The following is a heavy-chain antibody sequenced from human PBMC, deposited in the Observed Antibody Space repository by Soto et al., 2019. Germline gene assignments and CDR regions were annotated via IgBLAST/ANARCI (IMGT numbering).Heavy chain of an antibody. Sequence: QVQLVQSGPEVRRPGSSVKVSCKASGGSFSDFAISWVRQAPGQGLEWMGGVIPIFGTPKYAQKFQGRITIFADEHTNTAYMELSSLTSEDTAVYYCARDCRGGTCFPKWFDPWGQGTLVIVSS. CDR2: VIPIFGTP. V-gene: IGHV1-69*01. D-gene: IGHD2-15*01. CDR3: ARDCRGGTCFPKWFDP. J-gene: IGHJ5*02. CDR1: GGSFSDFA.